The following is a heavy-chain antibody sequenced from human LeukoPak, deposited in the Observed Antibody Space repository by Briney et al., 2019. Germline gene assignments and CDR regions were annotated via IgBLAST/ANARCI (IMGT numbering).Heavy chain of an antibody. Sequence: PSETLSLTCTVSGGSISSYYWSWIRQPPGKGLEWIGYIYYSGSTNYNPSLKSRVTISVDTSKNQFSLKLSSVTAADTAVYYCARVPTNWGWDFGFDYWGQGTLVTVSS. V-gene: IGHV4-59*12. D-gene: IGHD7-27*01. CDR1: GGSISSYY. CDR2: IYYSGST. J-gene: IGHJ4*02. CDR3: ARVPTNWGWDFGFDY.